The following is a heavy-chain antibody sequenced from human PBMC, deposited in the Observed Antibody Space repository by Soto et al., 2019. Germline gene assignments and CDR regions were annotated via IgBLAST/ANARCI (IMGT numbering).Heavy chain of an antibody. Sequence: LRLSCAASGFTFSNAWMSWVRQAPGKGLEWVGRIKSKTDGGTTDYAAPVKGRFTISRDDSKNTLYLQMNSLKTEDTAVYYCTTRAYSSGWPPSFDYWGQGTLVTVSS. CDR2: IKSKTDGGTT. CDR3: TTRAYSSGWPPSFDY. V-gene: IGHV3-15*01. CDR1: GFTFSNAW. J-gene: IGHJ4*02. D-gene: IGHD6-19*01.